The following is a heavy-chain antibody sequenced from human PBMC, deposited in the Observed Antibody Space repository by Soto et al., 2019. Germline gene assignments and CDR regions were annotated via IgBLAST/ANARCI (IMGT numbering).Heavy chain of an antibody. CDR1: GFTFSSYG. CDR3: AKDHNYDFWSSYSYYGMDV. CDR2: ISYDGSNK. Sequence: PGGSLRLSCAASGFTFSSYGMHWVRQAPGKGLEWVAVISYDGSNKYYADSVKGRFTISRDNSKNTLYLQMNSLRAEDTAVYYCAKDHNYDFWSSYSYYGMDVWGQGTAVTVSS. J-gene: IGHJ6*02. D-gene: IGHD3-3*01. V-gene: IGHV3-30*18.